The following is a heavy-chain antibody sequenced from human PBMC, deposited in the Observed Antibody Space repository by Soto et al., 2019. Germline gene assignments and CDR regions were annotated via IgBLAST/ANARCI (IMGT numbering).Heavy chain of an antibody. CDR3: AKVLDYYGSSWFVP. J-gene: IGHJ5*02. CDR2: ISGSGGST. D-gene: IGHD3-22*01. Sequence: EVQLLESGGGLVQPGGSLRLSCAASGFTFSSYAMSWVRQAPGKGLEWVSAISGSGGSTYYADSVKGRFTISRDNSKNPLYLQMNILRAEDTAVFYCAKVLDYYGSSWFVPWGQGTMVTVSS. V-gene: IGHV3-23*01. CDR1: GFTFSSYA.